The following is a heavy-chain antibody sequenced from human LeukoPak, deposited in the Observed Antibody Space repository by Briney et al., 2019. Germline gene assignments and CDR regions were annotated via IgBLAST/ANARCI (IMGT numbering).Heavy chain of an antibody. CDR2: MNPNSGNT. J-gene: IGHJ4*02. Sequence: ASVKVSCKASGYTFTSYDINWVRQATGQGLEWMGWMNPNSGNTGYAQKFQGRVTMTRNTSISTAYMELSSLRSEDTAVYYCARARLLYSPIDYWGQGTLVTVSS. CDR1: GYTFTSYD. V-gene: IGHV1-8*01. D-gene: IGHD2-2*02. CDR3: ARARLLYSPIDY.